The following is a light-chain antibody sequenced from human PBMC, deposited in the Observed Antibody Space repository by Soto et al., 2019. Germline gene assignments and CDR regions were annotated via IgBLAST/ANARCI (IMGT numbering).Light chain of an antibody. V-gene: IGKV1-5*03. CDR3: QHYNSYSEA. CDR1: QSISSW. Sequence: DIKMTQSPSTLSASIGDRVTITCRASQSISSWLAWYQQKPGKAPKVLIYKASSLESGVPSRFSGSGSGTEFTLTISSLQPDDFATYYCQHYNSYSEAFGQGTKVDIK. CDR2: KAS. J-gene: IGKJ1*01.